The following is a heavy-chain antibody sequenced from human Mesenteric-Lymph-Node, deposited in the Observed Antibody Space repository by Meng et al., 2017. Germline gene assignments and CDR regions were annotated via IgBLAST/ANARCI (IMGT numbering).Heavy chain of an antibody. CDR3: ARDRVIAVAGTSGVSY. Sequence: ASVKVSCKASGYTFTSYAMHWVRQAPGQRLEWMGWINAGNGNTKYSQKFQGRVTITRDTSASTAYMELSSLRSEDTAVYYCARDRVIAVAGTSGVSYWGQGTLVTRLL. CDR1: GYTFTSYA. D-gene: IGHD6-19*01. CDR2: INAGNGNT. J-gene: IGHJ4*02. V-gene: IGHV1-3*01.